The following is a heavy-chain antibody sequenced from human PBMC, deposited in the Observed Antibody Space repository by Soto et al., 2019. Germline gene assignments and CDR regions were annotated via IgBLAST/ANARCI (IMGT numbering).Heavy chain of an antibody. CDR3: ARSVFP. CDR2: FYYSGST. J-gene: IGHJ5*02. Sequence: QVQLQESGPGLVKPSQTLSLTCTVSGGSISTGGYYWNWIRQHPGKGLEWIGYFYYSGSTYYNPSLTSRLTISVNTSKYKFSLKLSSVTAADTAVYYCARSVFPWGQGTLVTVSS. V-gene: IGHV4-31*03. CDR1: GGSISTGGYY.